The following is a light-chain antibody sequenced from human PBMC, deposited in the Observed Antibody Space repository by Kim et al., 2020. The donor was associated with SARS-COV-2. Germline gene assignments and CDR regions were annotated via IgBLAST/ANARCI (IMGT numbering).Light chain of an antibody. CDR3: AAWDDSLKGVL. CDR2: SNT. J-gene: IGLJ2*01. V-gene: IGLV1-44*01. CDR1: SSSIGSNT. Sequence: QSVLTQPPSASGTPGQRVTISCSGSSSSIGSNTVNWYQQLPGTAPKLLIYSNTQRPSGVPDRFSGSKSGTSASLAISGLQSEDEADYYCAAWDDSLKGVLFGGGTQLTVL.